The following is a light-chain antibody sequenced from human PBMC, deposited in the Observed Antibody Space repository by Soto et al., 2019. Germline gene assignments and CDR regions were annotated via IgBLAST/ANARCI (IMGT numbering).Light chain of an antibody. J-gene: IGKJ5*01. CDR3: QQYGVSPPIT. CDR1: QTVPTTY. CDR2: GAS. V-gene: IGKV3-20*01. Sequence: EIVSTKCPGTLSLTPGERATLSCRASQTVPTTYLAWYQQKPGHAPRLLIHGASNRATGIPDRFSGSGSGADFTLTISRLEPEDSAVYYCQQYGVSPPITFGQGTRLEIK.